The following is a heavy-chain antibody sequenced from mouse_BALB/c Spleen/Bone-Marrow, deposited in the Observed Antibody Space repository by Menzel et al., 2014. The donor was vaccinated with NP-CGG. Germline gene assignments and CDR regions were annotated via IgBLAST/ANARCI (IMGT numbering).Heavy chain of an antibody. CDR2: INPGSGVT. CDR1: GYGFTYYF. J-gene: IGHJ2*01. D-gene: IGHD2-14*01. V-gene: IGHV1-54*01. Sequence: VQLQESGAELVRPGTSVKVSCKASGYGFTYYFIDWIKQRPGQGLEWIGVINPGSGVTTYNEKFKGKATLTADKSSSAADRQLSSLTADDSADYFCGRGDCRYDVGPCGYWGRG. CDR3: GRGDCRYDVGPCGY.